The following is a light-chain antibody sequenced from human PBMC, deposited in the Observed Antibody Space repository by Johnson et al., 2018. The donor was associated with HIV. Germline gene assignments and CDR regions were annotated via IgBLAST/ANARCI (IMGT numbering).Light chain of an antibody. Sequence: QSVLTQPPSVSAAPRQKVTISCSGSSSNIGNNYVSWYQQLPGTAPKLLIYDNNKRTSGIPARFSGSKSGTSATLGITGLQTGDAADYYCGPWDDRRGVFVFASETKVTVL. CDR1: SSNIGNNY. CDR3: GPWDDRRGVFV. CDR2: DNN. V-gene: IGLV1-51*01. J-gene: IGLJ1*01.